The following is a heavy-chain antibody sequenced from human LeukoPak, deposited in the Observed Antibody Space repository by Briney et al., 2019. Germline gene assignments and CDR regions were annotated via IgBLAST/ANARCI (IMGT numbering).Heavy chain of an antibody. CDR2: IYYSGST. V-gene: IGHV4-30-4*08. CDR3: ARMDYYGSGSPYAFDI. CDR1: GGSISSGDYY. D-gene: IGHD3-10*01. Sequence: SETLSLTCTVSGGSISSGDYYWSWIRQPPGKGLEWIGYIYYSGSTYYNPSLKSRVIISVDTSKNQFSLKLSSVTAADTAVYYCARMDYYGSGSPYAFDIWGQGTMVTVSS. J-gene: IGHJ3*02.